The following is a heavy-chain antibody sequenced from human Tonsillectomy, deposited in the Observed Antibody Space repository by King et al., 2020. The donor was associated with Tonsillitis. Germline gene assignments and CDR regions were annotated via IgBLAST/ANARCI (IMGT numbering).Heavy chain of an antibody. Sequence: VQLVESGGGVVQPGGSLRLSCAASGFTFSSYGMHWVRQAPGKGLEWVTFIRYDGSNKYYADSVKGRFTISKDNSKNTLYLQMHSLRAEDTAVYYCAKGPPGGWFGAELNYFDYWGQGTLATGSS. V-gene: IGHV3-30*02. CDR1: GFTFSSYG. J-gene: IGHJ4*02. CDR2: IRYDGSNK. CDR3: AKGPPGGWFGAELNYFDY. D-gene: IGHD1-26*01.